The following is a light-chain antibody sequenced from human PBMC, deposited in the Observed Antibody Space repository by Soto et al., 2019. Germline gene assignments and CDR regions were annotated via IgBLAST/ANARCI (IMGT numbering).Light chain of an antibody. V-gene: IGLV2-14*01. CDR3: SSYTSSSTRV. CDR2: DVS. Sequence: QSVLTQPASVSGSPGQSIAISCTGTSSDVGGYNYVSWYQQHPGKAPKLMIYDVSNRPSGVSNRFSGSKSGNTASLTISGLQADDEADYYCSSYTSSSTRVFGTETKVTVL. CDR1: SSDVGGYNY. J-gene: IGLJ1*01.